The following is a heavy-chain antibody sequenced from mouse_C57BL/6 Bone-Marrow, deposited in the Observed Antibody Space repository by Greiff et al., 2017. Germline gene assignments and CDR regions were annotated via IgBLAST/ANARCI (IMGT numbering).Heavy chain of an antibody. V-gene: IGHV1-55*01. CDR2: IYPGSGST. CDR3: EGCDGNVAWFAY. Sequence: QVQLQQPGAELVKPGASVKMSCKASGYTFTSYWITWVKQRPGQGLEWIGDIYPGSGSTNYNEKFKSKATLTVDTSSSTAYMQLSSLTSEDSAVYDCEGCDGNVAWFAYWGQGTLVTVSA. CDR1: GYTFTSYW. D-gene: IGHD2-1*01. J-gene: IGHJ3*01.